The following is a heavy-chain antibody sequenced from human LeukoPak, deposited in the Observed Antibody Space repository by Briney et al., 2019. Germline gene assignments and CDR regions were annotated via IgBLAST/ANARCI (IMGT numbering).Heavy chain of an antibody. V-gene: IGHV3-53*01. CDR3: ARDRGQQLVSGAFDI. CDR2: IYSGGST. J-gene: IGHJ3*02. CDR1: GFTFSSYA. D-gene: IGHD6-13*01. Sequence: GGSLRLSCAASGFTFSSYAMSWVRQAPGKGLEWVSVIYSGGSTYYADSVKGRFTISRDNSKNTLYLQMNSLRAEDTAVYYCARDRGQQLVSGAFDIWGQGTMVTVSS.